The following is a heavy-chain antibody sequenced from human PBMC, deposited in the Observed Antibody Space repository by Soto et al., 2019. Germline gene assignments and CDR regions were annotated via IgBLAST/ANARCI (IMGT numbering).Heavy chain of an antibody. CDR1: GGSISSYY. D-gene: IGHD3-3*01. V-gene: IGHV4-59*12. CDR2: VYYSGST. Sequence: SETLSLTCTVSGGSISSYYWSWIRQPPGKGQEWIGYVYYSGSTNYNPSLMSRVTISVDTSKNQFSLKLSSVTAADTAVYYCARRRYDFWSGKPTAYDYWGQGTLVTVSS. CDR3: ARRRYDFWSGKPTAYDY. J-gene: IGHJ4*02.